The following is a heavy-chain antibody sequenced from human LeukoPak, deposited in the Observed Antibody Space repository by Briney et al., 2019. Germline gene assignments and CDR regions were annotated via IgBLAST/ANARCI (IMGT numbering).Heavy chain of an antibody. CDR1: GFTFSSYA. CDR3: ARVSRVGYSSSWYGY. V-gene: IGHV3-30-3*01. D-gene: IGHD6-13*01. J-gene: IGHJ4*02. Sequence: PGRSLRLSCAASGFTFSSYAMHWVRQAPGKGLEWVAVISYDGSNKYYADSVKGRFTISRDNSKNTLYLQMNSLRAEDTAVYYCARVSRVGYSSSWYGYWGQGTLVTVSS. CDR2: ISYDGSNK.